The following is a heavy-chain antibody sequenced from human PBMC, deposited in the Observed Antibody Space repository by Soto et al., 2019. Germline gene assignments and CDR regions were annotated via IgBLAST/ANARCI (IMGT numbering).Heavy chain of an antibody. CDR3: ARSKLAARNFDY. CDR2: INHSGST. V-gene: IGHV4-34*01. CDR1: GGSFSGYY. Sequence: SETLSLTCAVYGGSFSGYYWSWIRQPPGKGLEWIGEINHSGSTNYNPSLKSRVTISVDTSKNQFSLKLSSVTAADTAMYYCARSKLAARNFDYWGQGTLVTVSS. D-gene: IGHD6-6*01. J-gene: IGHJ4*02.